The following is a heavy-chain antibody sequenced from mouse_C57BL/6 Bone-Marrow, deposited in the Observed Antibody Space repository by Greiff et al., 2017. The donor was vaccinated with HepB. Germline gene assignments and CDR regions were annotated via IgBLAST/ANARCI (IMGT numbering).Heavy chain of an antibody. V-gene: IGHV1-63*01. D-gene: IGHD1-1*01. CDR2: IYPGDGYT. CDR1: GYTFTNYW. Sequence: QVQLQQSGAELVRPGTSVKMSCKASGYTFTNYWIGWAKQRPGHGLEWIGDIYPGDGYTNYNEKFKGKATLTADKSSSTAYMQFSSLTSEDSAIYYCARRGNMYYGSSPYYYAMDYWGQGTSVTVSS. J-gene: IGHJ4*01. CDR3: ARRGNMYYGSSPYYYAMDY.